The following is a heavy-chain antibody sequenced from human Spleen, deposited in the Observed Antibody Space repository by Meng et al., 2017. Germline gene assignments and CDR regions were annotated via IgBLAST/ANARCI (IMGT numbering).Heavy chain of an antibody. CDR2: IDTKTGHP. J-gene: IGHJ4*02. CDR1: GYTFTNYA. V-gene: IGHV7-4-1*02. D-gene: IGHD2-2*01. Sequence: QVQLVQSGFELRKPGASVKASCKASGYTFTNYAINWLRQAPGQGLEWMGWIDTKTGHPTYAQGFTGRLVFSLDTSVSTTYLQISGLKAADTAVYYCTRDGYLDCSRTNCFDYWGQGALVTVSS. CDR3: TRDGYLDCSRTNCFDY.